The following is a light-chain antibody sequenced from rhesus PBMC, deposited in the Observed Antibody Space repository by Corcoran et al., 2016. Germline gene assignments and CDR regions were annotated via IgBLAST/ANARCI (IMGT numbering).Light chain of an antibody. CDR1: QSVSSY. CDR3: QQYSNWPWT. CDR2: GSS. J-gene: IGKJ1*01. V-gene: IGKV3S9*01. Sequence: EIVMTQSPATLSLSPGERATLSCRASQSVSSYGAWYQQKPERAPRLLIYGSSSRATGIPDRFSGSGSGTDFTLTISSLEPEDFAIYYCQQYSNWPWTFGQGTKVEIK.